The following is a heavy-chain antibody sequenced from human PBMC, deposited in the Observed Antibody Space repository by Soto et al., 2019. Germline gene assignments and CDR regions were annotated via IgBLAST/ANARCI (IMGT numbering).Heavy chain of an antibody. CDR3: ASVGYGVDGLSY. V-gene: IGHV4-30-4*01. J-gene: IGHJ1*01. D-gene: IGHD4-17*01. CDR1: GAPISSGAYY. Sequence: PSETLSLTCTVSGAPISSGAYYWSWVRQAPGKGLEWVGYIYYSGSTYYNPSLKRRLDISLDVSKNLFSLRLTSVTASDTAVYFCASVGYGVDGLSYWGPGMLVTVSS. CDR2: IYYSGST.